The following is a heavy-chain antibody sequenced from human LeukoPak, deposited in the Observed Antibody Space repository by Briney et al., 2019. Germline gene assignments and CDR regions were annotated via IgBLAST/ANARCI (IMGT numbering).Heavy chain of an antibody. J-gene: IGHJ4*02. V-gene: IGHV4-59*08. Sequence: PSETLSLTCTVSSGSISSYYWSWIRQPPGKGLEWIGYIYYSGNTDYNPSLKSRVTISVDTSKNQFSLNLISMTAADTAVYYCARMSSTNWSFDHWGQGTLVTVSS. CDR2: IYYSGNT. CDR3: ARMSSTNWSFDH. CDR1: SGSISSYY. D-gene: IGHD6-13*01.